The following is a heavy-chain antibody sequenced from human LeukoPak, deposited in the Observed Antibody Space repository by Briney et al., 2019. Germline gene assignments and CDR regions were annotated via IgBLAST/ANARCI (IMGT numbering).Heavy chain of an antibody. Sequence: PGRSLRLSCAASGFTFSSYGMRWVRQAPGKGLEWVAVIWYDGSNKYYADSVKGRFTISRDNSKNTLYLQMNSLRAEDTAVYYCARDSLGTVFDYWGQGTLVTVSS. J-gene: IGHJ4*02. D-gene: IGHD6-13*01. V-gene: IGHV3-33*01. CDR1: GFTFSSYG. CDR3: ARDSLGTVFDY. CDR2: IWYDGSNK.